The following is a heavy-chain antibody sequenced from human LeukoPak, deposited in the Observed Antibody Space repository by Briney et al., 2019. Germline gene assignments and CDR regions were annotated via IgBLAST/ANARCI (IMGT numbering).Heavy chain of an antibody. J-gene: IGHJ6*02. Sequence: GGSLRLSCAASGFTFSSYSMNWVRQAPGKGLEWVSPISSSSSYIYYADSVKGRFTISRDNAKNSLYLQMNSLRAEDTAVYYCARDAGYSSGWSHYYGMDVWGQGTTVTVSS. CDR1: GFTFSSYS. D-gene: IGHD6-19*01. CDR2: ISSSSSYI. CDR3: ARDAGYSSGWSHYYGMDV. V-gene: IGHV3-21*01.